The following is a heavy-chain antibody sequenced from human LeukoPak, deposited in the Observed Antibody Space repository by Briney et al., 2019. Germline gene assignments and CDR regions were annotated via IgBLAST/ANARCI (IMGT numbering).Heavy chain of an antibody. J-gene: IGHJ5*01. CDR1: GDSVSSKNGA. CDR2: TYYRSKLYD. D-gene: IGHD6-19*01. Sequence: SQTLSLTCAISGDSVSSKNGAWNWIRQSPSGGLEWLGRTYYRSKLYDEYADSVKGRVTISQDTSKSQFSLHVFSVTPEDTAVYYCARDLGTSGWYTFDFWGQGTLVTVSS. CDR3: ARDLGTSGWYTFDF. V-gene: IGHV6-1*01.